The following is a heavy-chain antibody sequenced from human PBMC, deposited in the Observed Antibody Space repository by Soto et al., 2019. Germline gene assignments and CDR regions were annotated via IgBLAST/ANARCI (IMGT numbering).Heavy chain of an antibody. Sequence: QVQLQESGPGLVKPSETLSLTCTVSGGSISSYYWSWIRQPPGKGLEWIGYIYYSGSTNYNPSLKSRVTISVDTSKNQFSLKLSSETAADTAVYYCARDRGSRSPWYYFHSWGQGTLVTVSS. CDR1: GGSISSYY. J-gene: IGHJ4*02. CDR2: IYYSGST. V-gene: IGHV4-59*01. D-gene: IGHD6-13*01. CDR3: ARDRGSRSPWYYFHS.